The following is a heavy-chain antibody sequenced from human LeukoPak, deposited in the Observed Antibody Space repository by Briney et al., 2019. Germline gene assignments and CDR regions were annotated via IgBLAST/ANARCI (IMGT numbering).Heavy chain of an antibody. V-gene: IGHV1-2*02. CDR1: GYTFTGYY. CDR3: ARADSSDYYYDSSGPNWFDP. J-gene: IGHJ5*02. Sequence: GASVKVSCKASGYTFTGYYMHWVRQAPGQGLEWMGWINPNSGGTNYAQKFQGRVTMTRDTSISTAYMELSRLRSEDTAVYYCARADSSDYYYDSSGPNWFDPWGQGTLVTVSP. CDR2: INPNSGGT. D-gene: IGHD3-22*01.